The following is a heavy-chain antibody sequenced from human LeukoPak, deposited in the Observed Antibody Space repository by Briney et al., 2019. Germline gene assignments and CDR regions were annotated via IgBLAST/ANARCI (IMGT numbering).Heavy chain of an antibody. CDR2: IKQDGSEK. J-gene: IGHJ3*02. Sequence: GGSLRLSCAASGFTFSHYWMSWVRQAPGKGLEWLANIKQDGSEKYYVDSVKGRFTISRDDAKNSLYLQMNSQRAEDTAIYYCARDQGALDIWGQGTMVTVSS. V-gene: IGHV3-7*01. CDR1: GFTFSHYW. CDR3: ARDQGALDI.